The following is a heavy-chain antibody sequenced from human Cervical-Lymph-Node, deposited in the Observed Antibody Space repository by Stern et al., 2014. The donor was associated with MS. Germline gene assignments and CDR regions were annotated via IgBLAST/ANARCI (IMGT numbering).Heavy chain of an antibody. V-gene: IGHV4-61*02. CDR1: GASMTTGSYY. D-gene: IGHD2-21*02. CDR2: IYTSGSA. J-gene: IGHJ3*01. Sequence: QLQLQESGPGLVKPSQTLSLTCTVSGASMTTGSYYWNWIRQPAGKGVEWIGQIYTSGSASYHPSLKNRLNMPVYPSKTRFPRILTSLTAADTAVYYCARGDRRLRAFDLWGQGTMVTVSS. CDR3: ARGDRRLRAFDL.